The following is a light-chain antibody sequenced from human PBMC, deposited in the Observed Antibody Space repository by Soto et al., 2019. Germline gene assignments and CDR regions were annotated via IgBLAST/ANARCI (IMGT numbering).Light chain of an antibody. CDR1: QSISSY. Sequence: DIQMTQSPSSLSASVGDRVTITCRASQSISSYLNWYQQKPWKAPKLLIYAASSLQSGVPSRFSGSGSGTDFPLTISSLQPEDFATYYCQQSYSTLWTFGQGTKVEIK. CDR3: QQSYSTLWT. V-gene: IGKV1-39*01. J-gene: IGKJ1*01. CDR2: AAS.